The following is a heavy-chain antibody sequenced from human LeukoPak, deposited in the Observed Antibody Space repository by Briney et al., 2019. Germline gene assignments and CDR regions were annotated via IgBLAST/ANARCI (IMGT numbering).Heavy chain of an antibody. Sequence: PGESLKISCKGSGYSFTSYWIGWVRQMPGKGLEWMGIIYPGDSDTRYSPSFQGQVTISADKSISTAYLQWSSLKASDTAMYYCARVGAAGTSDYYFDYWGQGTLVTVSS. D-gene: IGHD6-13*01. J-gene: IGHJ4*02. CDR2: IYPGDSDT. V-gene: IGHV5-51*01. CDR1: GYSFTSYW. CDR3: ARVGAAGTSDYYFDY.